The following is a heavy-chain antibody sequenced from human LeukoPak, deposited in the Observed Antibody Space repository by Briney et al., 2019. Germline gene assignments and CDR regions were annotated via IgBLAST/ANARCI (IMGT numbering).Heavy chain of an antibody. CDR2: ISALGGST. D-gene: IGHD5-12*01. CDR1: GFTLSNYA. J-gene: IGHJ5*02. CDR3: AKDRGSSDYGISVRGRNCFDP. Sequence: GGSLRLSCAASGFTLSNYAMSWVRQAPGKGLEWVSGISALGGSTYYADSVKGRFTISRDSSKSTLYVQMNSLRAEDTAVYYCAKDRGSSDYGISVRGRNCFDPWGQGTLVTVSS. V-gene: IGHV3-23*01.